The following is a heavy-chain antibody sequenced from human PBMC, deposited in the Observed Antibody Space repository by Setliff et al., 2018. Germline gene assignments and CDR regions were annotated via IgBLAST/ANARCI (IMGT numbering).Heavy chain of an antibody. CDR1: GYTLTELS. Sequence: VKVSCKVSGYTLTELSMHWVRQAPGKGLEWMGGFDPEDGETIYAQKFQGRVTMTEDTSTDTAYRELSSLRSEDTAVYYCATYVGITYYYDSSGYPTHFQHWGQGTLVTVSS. CDR2: FDPEDGET. V-gene: IGHV1-24*01. CDR3: ATYVGITYYYDSSGYPTHFQH. J-gene: IGHJ1*01. D-gene: IGHD3-22*01.